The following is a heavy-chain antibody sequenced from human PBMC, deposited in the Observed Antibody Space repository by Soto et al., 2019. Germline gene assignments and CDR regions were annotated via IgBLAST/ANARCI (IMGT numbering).Heavy chain of an antibody. CDR2: INTVNGNT. CDR1: GYTFISNA. Sequence: QVQLVQSGAEVKMPGASVKLSCKAFGYTFISNAIHWVRQAPGQRLEWMGWINTVNGNTKYSQTFQGRVTINRDTSASTVYMELSGLRSDDTAVYYCARGASPPESNYDYGMDVWGQGTTVTVS. V-gene: IGHV1-3*04. D-gene: IGHD3-16*01. CDR3: ARGASPPESNYDYGMDV. J-gene: IGHJ6*02.